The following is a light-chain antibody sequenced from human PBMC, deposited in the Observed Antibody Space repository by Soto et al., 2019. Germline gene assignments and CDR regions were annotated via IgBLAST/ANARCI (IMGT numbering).Light chain of an antibody. CDR3: CSYAGSSTFYV. J-gene: IGLJ1*01. Sequence: QSALTQPASVSGYLGQSITISCTGTSSDVGGYNYVSWYQHHPGRAPKLLIYEVNIRPSGVSNRFSGSKSGNTASLTISGLQAEDEADYYCCSYAGSSTFYVFGTGTKVTVL. V-gene: IGLV2-23*02. CDR2: EVN. CDR1: SSDVGGYNY.